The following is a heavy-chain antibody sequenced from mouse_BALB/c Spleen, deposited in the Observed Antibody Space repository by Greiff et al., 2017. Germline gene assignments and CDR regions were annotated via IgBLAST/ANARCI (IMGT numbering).Heavy chain of an antibody. CDR2: ISNGGGST. J-gene: IGHJ2*01. CDR3: ARRGRDCFDY. CDR1: GFTFSSYT. V-gene: IGHV5-12-2*01. Sequence: EVKLMDSGAGLVQPGGSLKLSCEASGFTFSSYTMSWVRQTPEKRLEWVAYISNGGGSTYYPDTVKGRFTISRDKAKNTLYLQMSRLKSEDTAMYDCARRGRDCFDYWGQGTTLTVSA.